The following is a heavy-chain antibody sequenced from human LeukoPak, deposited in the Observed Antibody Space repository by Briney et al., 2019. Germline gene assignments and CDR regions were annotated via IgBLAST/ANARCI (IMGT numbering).Heavy chain of an antibody. V-gene: IGHV3-73*01. D-gene: IGHD1-26*01. Sequence: GGSLRLSCAASGFTFSGSAMHWVRQASGKGLEWVGRIRSKANSYATAYAAPVKGRFTISRDNAKNSLYLQMNSLRAEDTAVYYCARALPSSYYHFDYWGQGTLVTVSS. J-gene: IGHJ4*02. CDR1: GFTFSGSA. CDR3: ARALPSSYYHFDY. CDR2: IRSKANSYAT.